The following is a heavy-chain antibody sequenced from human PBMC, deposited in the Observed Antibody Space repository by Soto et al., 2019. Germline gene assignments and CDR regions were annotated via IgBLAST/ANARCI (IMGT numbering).Heavy chain of an antibody. CDR1: GGTFGNSA. CDR2: IIPIFPTP. Sequence: QVQLVQSGAEVKKPGSSVTVSCKASGGTFGNSAISWVRQAPGQGLEWMGGIIPIFPTPDYAQKFQGRVTITADESTTPGYMEFTSLRSDDTAVYCARDIDRPQLGGNYYSGIEVWGQGTTVSVSS. V-gene: IGHV1-69*12. CDR3: ARDIDRPQLGGNYYSGIEV. J-gene: IGHJ6*02. D-gene: IGHD1-26*01.